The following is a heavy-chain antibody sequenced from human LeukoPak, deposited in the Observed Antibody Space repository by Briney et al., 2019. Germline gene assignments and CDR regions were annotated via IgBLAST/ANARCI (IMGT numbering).Heavy chain of an antibody. CDR1: GYTFTGYY. D-gene: IGHD3-10*01. Sequence: ASVKVSCKASGYTFTGYYMHWVRQAPGQGLEWMGWINPNSGGANYAQKFQGRVTITADESTSTAYMELSSLRSEDTAVYYCARETYYYGSGSYLDYWGQGTLVTVSS. CDR3: ARETYYYGSGSYLDY. V-gene: IGHV1-2*02. J-gene: IGHJ4*02. CDR2: INPNSGGA.